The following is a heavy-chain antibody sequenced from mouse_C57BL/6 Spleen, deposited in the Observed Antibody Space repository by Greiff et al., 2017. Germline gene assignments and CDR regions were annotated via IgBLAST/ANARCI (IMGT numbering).Heavy chain of an antibody. CDR3: VGGYDGAMDY. D-gene: IGHD2-2*01. CDR2: IDPSDSYT. CDR1: GYTFTSYW. Sequence: QVQLQQPGAELVMPGASVKLSCKASGYTFTSYWMHWVKQRPGQGLEWIGEIDPSDSYTNYNQKFKGKSTLTVDKSSSTAYMQLSSLTSEDSAVYYCVGGYDGAMDYWGQGTSVTVSS. V-gene: IGHV1-69*01. J-gene: IGHJ4*01.